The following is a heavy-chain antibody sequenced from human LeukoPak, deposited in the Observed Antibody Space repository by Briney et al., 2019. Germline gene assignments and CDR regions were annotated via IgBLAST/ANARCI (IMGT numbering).Heavy chain of an antibody. CDR2: ISGSSSYI. CDR1: GFPFSSYF. V-gene: IGHV3-21*01. Sequence: GGSLRLSCAASGFPFSSYFMNWVRQAPGKGLEWVSSISGSSSYIYDADSVKGRFTISRDNAKNSLYLQMNSLRAEDAAVYYCARPLKYYYGSETYFWFDPWGQGTLVTVSS. D-gene: IGHD3-10*01. J-gene: IGHJ5*02. CDR3: ARPLKYYYGSETYFWFDP.